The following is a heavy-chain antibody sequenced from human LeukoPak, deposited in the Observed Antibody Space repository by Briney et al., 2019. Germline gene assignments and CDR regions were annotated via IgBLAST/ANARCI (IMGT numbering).Heavy chain of an antibody. J-gene: IGHJ6*03. CDR1: GYTFTSYG. D-gene: IGHD3-10*01. V-gene: IGHV1-18*01. CDR2: ISAYNGNT. CDR3: ARDQGIKGAAYYMDV. Sequence: GASVNVSCKASGYTFTSYGISWVRQAPGQGLEWMGWISAYNGNTNYVQKLQGRVTMTTDTSTSTAYMELRSLRSDDTAVYYCARDQGIKGAAYYMDVWGKGSTVTVSS.